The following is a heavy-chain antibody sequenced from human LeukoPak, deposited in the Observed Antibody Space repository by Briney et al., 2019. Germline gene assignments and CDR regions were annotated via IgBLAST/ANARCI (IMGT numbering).Heavy chain of an antibody. CDR2: LNSDGSST. Sequence: GGPLRLSCAASGFTFSSYSMNWVRQAPGKGLVWVSRLNSDGSSTSYADSVKGRFTISRDNAKNTLYLQMNSLRAEDTAVYYCARSRHADIVAYFDYWGQGTLVTVSS. CDR3: ARSRHADIVAYFDY. V-gene: IGHV3-74*01. J-gene: IGHJ4*02. D-gene: IGHD5-12*01. CDR1: GFTFSSYS.